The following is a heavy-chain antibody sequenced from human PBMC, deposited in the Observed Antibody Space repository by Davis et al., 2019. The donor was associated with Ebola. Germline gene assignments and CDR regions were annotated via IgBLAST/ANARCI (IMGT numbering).Heavy chain of an antibody. CDR3: ARDFYYYGMDV. V-gene: IGHV3-7*01. CDR1: GFTFSSYS. J-gene: IGHJ6*02. Sequence: GESLKISCAASGFTFSSYSMNWVRQAPGKGLEWVANIKQDGSEKYYVDSVKGRFTISRDNAKNSLYLQMNSLRAEDTAVYYCARDFYYYGMDVWGQGTTVTVSS. CDR2: IKQDGSEK.